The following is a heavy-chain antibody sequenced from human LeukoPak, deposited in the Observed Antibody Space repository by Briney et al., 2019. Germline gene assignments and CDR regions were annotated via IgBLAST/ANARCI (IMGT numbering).Heavy chain of an antibody. CDR3: ARNPGRGFYYYYYMDV. CDR2: ISSSSSTI. V-gene: IGHV3-48*01. J-gene: IGHJ6*03. D-gene: IGHD6-25*01. Sequence: PGGSLRLSCAASGFTFSSYSMNWVRQAPGKGLEWVSYISSSSSTIYYADSVKGRFTISRDNAKNSLYLQMNSLRAEDTAVYYCARNPGRGFYYYYYMDVWGKGTTVTISS. CDR1: GFTFSSYS.